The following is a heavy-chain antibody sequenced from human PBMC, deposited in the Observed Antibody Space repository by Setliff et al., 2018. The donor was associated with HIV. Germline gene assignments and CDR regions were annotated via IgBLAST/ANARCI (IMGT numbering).Heavy chain of an antibody. CDR2: ISAYNGNT. CDR3: ARQFLDWSNDYYSRYYMDV. D-gene: IGHD3-3*01. J-gene: IGHJ6*03. Sequence: ASVKVSCKASGYTFTSYGISWVRQAPGQGLEWMGWISAYNGNTHYAQRLQGRVTMTTDTSTRTAHMELRSLRSDDTAVYYCARQFLDWSNDYYSRYYMDVWGKGTTVTVSS. CDR1: GYTFTSYG. V-gene: IGHV1-18*01.